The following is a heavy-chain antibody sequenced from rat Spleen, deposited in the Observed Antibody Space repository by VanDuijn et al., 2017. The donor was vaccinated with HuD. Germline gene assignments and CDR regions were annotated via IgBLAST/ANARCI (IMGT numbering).Heavy chain of an antibody. CDR2: IHTGGGYT. CDR1: GFSFSKFG. J-gene: IGHJ2*01. CDR3: ARHARGFDY. Sequence: EVQLVESDGGLVQPGRSLKLSCAASGFSFSKFGMAWVRQAPTKGLEWVASIHTGGGYTYYRDSVKGRFTISRDNAKSTLYLQMDSLRSEDTATYYCARHARGFDYWGQGVMVTVSS. D-gene: IGHD3-2*01. V-gene: IGHV5S13*01.